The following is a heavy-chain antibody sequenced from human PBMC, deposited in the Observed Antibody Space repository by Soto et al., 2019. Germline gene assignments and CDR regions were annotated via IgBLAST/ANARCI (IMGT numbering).Heavy chain of an antibody. V-gene: IGHV4-39*01. J-gene: IGHJ6*03. CDR1: GGSISSSSYY. CDR2: IYYSGST. Sequence: SETRSLTCTVSGGSISSSSYYWGWIRQPPGKGLEWIGSIYYSGSTYYNPSLKSRVTISVDTSKNQFSLTLSSVTAADTAVYYCATDYSNINYYYYYYMDVWGKGTTVTVSS. CDR3: ATDYSNINYYYYYYMDV. D-gene: IGHD4-4*01.